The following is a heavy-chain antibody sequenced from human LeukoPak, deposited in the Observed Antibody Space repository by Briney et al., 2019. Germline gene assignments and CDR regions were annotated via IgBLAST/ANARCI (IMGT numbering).Heavy chain of an antibody. J-gene: IGHJ3*02. Sequence: PSETLSLTCTVSGGSVRSGSHYWNWIRQPPGKGLEWIGYIYYSGSTSYNPSLKSRVTVSVDTSKNQFSLKMRSVTAADTAVYYCARDLDLKSRAFDIWGQGTMVTVSS. CDR3: ARDLDLKSRAFDI. CDR1: GGSVRSGSHY. CDR2: IYYSGST. V-gene: IGHV4-61*01.